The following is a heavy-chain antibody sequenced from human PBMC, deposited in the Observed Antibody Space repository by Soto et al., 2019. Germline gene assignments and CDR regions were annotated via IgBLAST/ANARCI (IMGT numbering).Heavy chain of an antibody. CDR1: GGSIRSSLYY. CDR3: ASQSCSGGACFNWFDP. D-gene: IGHD2-21*02. CDR2: IFDSGIT. V-gene: IGHV4-30-4*01. J-gene: IGHJ5*02. Sequence: QVQLQESGPGLVKPSQTLSLTCTVSGGSIRSSLYYWSWIRQPPGKGLEWIGYIFDSGITHYNPSLRSGVAMSVDTHKNQFSLNLTSGTAADTAVYFWASQSCSGGACFNWFDPWGDGTLVTVSS.